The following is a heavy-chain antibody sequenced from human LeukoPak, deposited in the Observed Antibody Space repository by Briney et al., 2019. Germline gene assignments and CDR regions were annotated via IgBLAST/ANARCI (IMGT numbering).Heavy chain of an antibody. J-gene: IGHJ5*02. CDR2: INPSSGSP. D-gene: IGHD1-7*01. Sequence: ASVKVSCRASGYTFTSNYMHWVRQAPGQGLEWMGMINPSSGSPRYAKTVQGRVTMTRDTSTSTVYMEMSSLRSEDTAVYYCARDRGRTMLVDHWGQGTLVTVSS. CDR3: ARDRGRTMLVDH. V-gene: IGHV1-46*01. CDR1: GYTFTSNY.